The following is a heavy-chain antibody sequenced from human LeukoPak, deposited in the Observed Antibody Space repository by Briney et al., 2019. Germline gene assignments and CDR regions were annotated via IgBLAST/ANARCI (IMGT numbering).Heavy chain of an antibody. CDR2: MSGSGGMT. Sequence: GGSLRLSCAASGFTSSSFAMSWVRQAPGEGLEWVSAMSGSGGMTYSADSVKGRFTISRDNAKNSLYLQMNSLRAEDTAVYYCARHKDYYYSYMDVWGKGTTVTISS. J-gene: IGHJ6*03. V-gene: IGHV3-23*01. CDR1: GFTSSSFA. CDR3: ARHKDYYYSYMDV.